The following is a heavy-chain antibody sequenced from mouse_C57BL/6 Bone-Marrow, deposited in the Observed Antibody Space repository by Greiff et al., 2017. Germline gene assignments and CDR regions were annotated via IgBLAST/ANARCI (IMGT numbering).Heavy chain of an antibody. CDR1: GYTFTSYG. V-gene: IGHV1-81*01. CDR3: ARSTVVAPQYWYFDV. J-gene: IGHJ1*03. CDR2: IYPRSGNT. Sequence: VNLVESGAELARPGASVKLSCKASGYTFTSYGISWVKQRTGQGLEWIGEIYPRSGNTYYNEKFKGKATLTADKSSSTAYMELRSLTSEDSAVYFCARSTVVAPQYWYFDVWGTGTTVTVSS. D-gene: IGHD1-1*01.